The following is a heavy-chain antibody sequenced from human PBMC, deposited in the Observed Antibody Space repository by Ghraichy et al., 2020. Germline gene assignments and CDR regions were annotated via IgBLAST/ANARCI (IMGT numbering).Heavy chain of an antibody. J-gene: IGHJ6*02. CDR1: GFTFSSYS. D-gene: IGHD4-11*01. CDR2: ISSSSSTI. Sequence: GGSLRLSCAASGFTFSSYSMNWVRQAPGKGLEWVSYISSSSSTIYYADSVKGRFTISRDNAKNSLYLQMNSLRDEETAVYYCARDYSNAQHYYYYYGMDVWGQGTTVTVSS. CDR3: ARDYSNAQHYYYYYGMDV. V-gene: IGHV3-48*02.